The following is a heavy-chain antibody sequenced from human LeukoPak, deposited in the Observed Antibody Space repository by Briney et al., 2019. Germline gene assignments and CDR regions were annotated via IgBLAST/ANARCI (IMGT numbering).Heavy chain of an antibody. D-gene: IGHD6-13*01. Sequence: ASVKVSCKASGYTFTSYGISWVRQAPGQGLEWMGWISAYNGNTNYAQKLQGRVTMTTDTSTSTAYMELRSLRSDDTAVYYCARVGSLAYSSSWYQENYYYYYYMDVWGKGTTVTVSS. V-gene: IGHV1-18*01. CDR1: GYTFTSYG. J-gene: IGHJ6*03. CDR3: ARVGSLAYSSSWYQENYYYYYYMDV. CDR2: ISAYNGNT.